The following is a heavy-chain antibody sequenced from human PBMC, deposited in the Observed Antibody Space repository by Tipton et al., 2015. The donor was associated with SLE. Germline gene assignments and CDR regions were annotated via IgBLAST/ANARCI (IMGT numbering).Heavy chain of an antibody. J-gene: IGHJ3*02. Sequence: SLRLSCAASGFTFSSYWMSWVRQAPGKGLEWVANIKRDGSEKYYVDSVKGRFTISRDNAKNSLYLQMNSLRAEDTAVYYCARDGSGWFLDAFDIWGQGTMVTVSS. CDR3: ARDGSGWFLDAFDI. CDR1: GFTFSSYW. CDR2: IKRDGSEK. D-gene: IGHD6-19*01. V-gene: IGHV3-7*01.